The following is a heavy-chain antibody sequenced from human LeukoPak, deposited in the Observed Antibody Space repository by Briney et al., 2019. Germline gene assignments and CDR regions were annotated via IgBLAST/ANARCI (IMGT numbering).Heavy chain of an antibody. D-gene: IGHD5-18*01. Sequence: SGPTLVDPTPTLTLTCTFAGFSLRTSGMCVSWIRQPPGKALEWLARIDWDDDKYYSTSLKTRLTISKDTSKNQVVLTMTNMDPVDTATYYCARTYTAMVPYYFDYWGQGTLVTVSS. CDR3: ARTYTAMVPYYFDY. V-gene: IGHV2-70*11. J-gene: IGHJ4*02. CDR2: IDWDDDK. CDR1: GFSLRTSGMC.